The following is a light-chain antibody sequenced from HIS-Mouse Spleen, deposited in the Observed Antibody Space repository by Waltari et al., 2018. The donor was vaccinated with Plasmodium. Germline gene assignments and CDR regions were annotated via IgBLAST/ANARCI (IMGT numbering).Light chain of an antibody. CDR2: GAS. CDR3: QQYNNWSFT. CDR1: QSVSSN. V-gene: IGKV3-15*01. J-gene: IGKJ3*01. Sequence: EIGMTHPPPTLSVSPGERATLSGRASQSVSSNLAWYQQKPGQAPRLLIYGASTRATGIPARFSGSGSGTEFTLTISSLQSEDFAVYYCQQYNNWSFTFGPGTKVDIK.